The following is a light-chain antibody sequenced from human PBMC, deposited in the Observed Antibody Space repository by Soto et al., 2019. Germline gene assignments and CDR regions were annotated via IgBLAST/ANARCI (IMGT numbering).Light chain of an antibody. V-gene: IGKV1-5*01. CDR3: QQYSGYPWT. Sequence: DIQMTQSPSTLSASVGDRVTITCRASQSISSWLAWYQQKPGKAPKLLIYDASSLEGGVPSRFSGSGSGTEFTLTISSLQPDDFATYYCQQYSGYPWTFCQGTKVEI. CDR1: QSISSW. CDR2: DAS. J-gene: IGKJ1*01.